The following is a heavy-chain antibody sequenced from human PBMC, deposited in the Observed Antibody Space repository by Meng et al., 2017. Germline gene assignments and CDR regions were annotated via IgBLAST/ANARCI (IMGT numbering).Heavy chain of an antibody. CDR3: ARSVEVRGVIITPNSYYYYYGMDV. D-gene: IGHD3-10*01. CDR1: GFTFSSYA. J-gene: IGHJ6*02. V-gene: IGHV3-30*04. Sequence: GGSLRLSCAASGFTFSSYAMHWVRQAPGKGLEWVAVISYDGSNKYYADSVKGRFTISRDNSKNTLYLQMNSLRAEDTAVYYCARSVEVRGVIITPNSYYYYYGMDVWGQGTTVTVSS. CDR2: ISYDGSNK.